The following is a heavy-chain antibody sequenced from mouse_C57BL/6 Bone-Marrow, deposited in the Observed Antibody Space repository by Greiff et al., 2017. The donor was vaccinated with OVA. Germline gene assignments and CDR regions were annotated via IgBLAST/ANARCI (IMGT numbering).Heavy chain of an antibody. CDR3: TSYGNFDY. J-gene: IGHJ2*01. CDR1: GFNIKDDY. CDR2: IDPENGDT. D-gene: IGHD2-1*01. Sequence: EVQLQQSGAELVRPGASVKLSCTASGFNIKDDYMHGVNQRPEQGLEWIVWIDPENGDTEYASKFQGKATITADTSSNTAYLQLSSLTSEDTAVYYRTSYGNFDYWGQGTTLTVSS. V-gene: IGHV14-4*01.